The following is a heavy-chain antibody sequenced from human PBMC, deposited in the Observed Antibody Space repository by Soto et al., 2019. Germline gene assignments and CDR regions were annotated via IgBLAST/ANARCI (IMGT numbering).Heavy chain of an antibody. Sequence: QVQLQESGPGLVKPSQTLSLTCTVSGGSINSGGYCWSWIRQHPGKGLDWIGCISYGGSTSYNPSLKSRVTTSVDTSKKQFTLKLSSVTAADTAGYYCSRGILVWGQVNLITVSS. CDR2: ISYGGST. D-gene: IGHD5-18*01. CDR1: GGSINSGGYC. CDR3: SRGILV. J-gene: IGHJ4*02. V-gene: IGHV4-31*03.